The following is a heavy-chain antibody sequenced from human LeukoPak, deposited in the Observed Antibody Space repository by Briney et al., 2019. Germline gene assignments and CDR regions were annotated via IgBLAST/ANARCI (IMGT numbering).Heavy chain of an antibody. CDR2: ISSSSRTI. V-gene: IGHV3-48*01. CDR1: GITFSTYS. D-gene: IGHD4/OR15-4a*01. J-gene: IGHJ4*02. CDR3: ARRAGAYSHPYDY. Sequence: GGSLRLSCVASGITFSTYSMNWVRQAPGKGLEWVSYISSSSRTIYYADSVKGRFTISRDNSKNTLYLQMNSLRAEDTAVYYCARRAGAYSHPYDYWGQGTLVTVSS.